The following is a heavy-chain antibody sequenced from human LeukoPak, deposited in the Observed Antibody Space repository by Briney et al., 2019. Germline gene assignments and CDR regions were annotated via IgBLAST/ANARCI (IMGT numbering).Heavy chain of an antibody. V-gene: IGHV1-18*01. CDR2: ISAYNGNT. CDR1: GYTFTSYG. D-gene: IGHD6-13*01. CDR3: ARDPPSLFSSSWTFDY. J-gene: IGHJ4*02. Sequence: ASVKVSCKASGYTFTSYGISWVRQAPGQGLEWMGWISAYNGNTNYAQKLQGRVTMTTDTSTSTAYMELRSLRSDDTAVYYCARDPPSLFSSSWTFDYWGQGTLVTVSS.